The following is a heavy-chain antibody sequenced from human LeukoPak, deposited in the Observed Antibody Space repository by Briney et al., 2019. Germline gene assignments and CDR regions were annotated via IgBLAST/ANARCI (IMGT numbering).Heavy chain of an antibody. D-gene: IGHD4-23*01. V-gene: IGHV4-30-4*01. CDR3: AGVTVVIDPFHFDY. Sequence: SETLSLTCTVSGGSISSGDYYWSWIRQPPGKGLEWIGYIYYSGSTYYNPSLKSRVTISVDTSKNQFSLRLSSVTAADTAVYYCAGVTVVIDPFHFDYWGQGTLVTVSS. CDR1: GGSISSGDYY. J-gene: IGHJ4*02. CDR2: IYYSGST.